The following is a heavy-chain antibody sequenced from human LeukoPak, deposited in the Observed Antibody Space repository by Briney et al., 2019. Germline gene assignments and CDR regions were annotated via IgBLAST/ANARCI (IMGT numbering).Heavy chain of an antibody. CDR1: GYSISSDYY. V-gene: IGHV4-38-2*02. D-gene: IGHD4-17*01. Sequence: SETLSLTCTVSGYSISSDYYWGWIRQPPGKGLEWIGNIFHNGNTYYNPSLKSRVTISVDTSKNQFSLKLTSVTAADTAVYYCARGTVIEYWGQGTLVTVSS. CDR3: ARGTVIEY. CDR2: IFHNGNT. J-gene: IGHJ4*02.